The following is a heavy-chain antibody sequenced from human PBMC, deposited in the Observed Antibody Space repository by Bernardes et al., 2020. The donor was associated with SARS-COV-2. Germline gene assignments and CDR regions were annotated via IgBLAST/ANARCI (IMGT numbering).Heavy chain of an antibody. CDR2: ISSSGSTI. V-gene: IGHV3-11*01. CDR3: ARDIAAAGETYGYYYGMDV. CDR1: GFTFSDYY. D-gene: IGHD6-13*01. Sequence: GGSLRLSCAASGFTFSDYYMSWIRQAPGKGLEWVSYISSSGSTIYYADSVKGRFTISRDNAKNSLYLQMNSLRAEDTAVYYCARDIAAAGETYGYYYGMDVWGQGTLVTVSS. J-gene: IGHJ6*02.